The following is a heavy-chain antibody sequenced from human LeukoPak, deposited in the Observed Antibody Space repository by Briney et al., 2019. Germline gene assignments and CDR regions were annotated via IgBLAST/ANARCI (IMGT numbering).Heavy chain of an antibody. CDR3: ARGNYDILTGLWIDY. J-gene: IGHJ4*02. Sequence: PSETLSLTCTVSGGSISSGGYYWSWIRQHPGKGLEWIGYIYYSGSTYYNPSLESRVTISVDTSKNQFSLKLSSVTAADTAVYYCARGNYDILTGLWIDYWGQGTLVTVSS. V-gene: IGHV4-31*03. D-gene: IGHD3-9*01. CDR2: IYYSGST. CDR1: GGSISSGGYY.